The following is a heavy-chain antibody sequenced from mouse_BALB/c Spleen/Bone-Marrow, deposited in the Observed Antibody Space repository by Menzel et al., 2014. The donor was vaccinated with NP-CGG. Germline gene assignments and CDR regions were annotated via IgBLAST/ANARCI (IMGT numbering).Heavy chain of an antibody. Sequence: VHLVESGPGLVQPSQSLSITCTVSGFSLTSYGVHWVRQSPGKGLEWLGVIWSGGGTDYNAPFMSRLNISKDNSKSQVFFKMNSLQANDTAIYYCARNPIRRNAMDYWGQGTSVTVSS. J-gene: IGHJ4*01. CDR1: GFSLTSYG. CDR3: ARNPIRRNAMDY. D-gene: IGHD2-12*01. CDR2: IWSGGGT. V-gene: IGHV2-2*02.